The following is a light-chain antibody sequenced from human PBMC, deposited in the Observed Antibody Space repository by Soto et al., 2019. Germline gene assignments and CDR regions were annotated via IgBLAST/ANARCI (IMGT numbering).Light chain of an antibody. CDR2: EVT. Sequence: QSVLTQPPSASGSPGQSVTISCTGASSDIGSYNYVSWFQQHPGKAPKLMIYEVTKRPLGVPDRFSGSKSGNTASLTVSGLQAEDEADYYCSSYAGSNNFVFGTGTKLTVL. CDR3: SSYAGSNNFV. CDR1: SSDIGSYNY. J-gene: IGLJ1*01. V-gene: IGLV2-8*01.